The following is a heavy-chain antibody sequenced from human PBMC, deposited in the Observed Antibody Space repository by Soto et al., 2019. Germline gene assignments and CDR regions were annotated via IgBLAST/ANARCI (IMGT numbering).Heavy chain of an antibody. Sequence: GASVTVSCTASVYSFSSHYMHWVKQAPGQGLEWLGIINPTGGSTTYAEKFQGRVTITRDTSASTAYMELSSLRSEDTAVYYCARDELVRYYYYATDVWGQGTTVTVS. J-gene: IGHJ6*02. CDR2: INPTGGST. V-gene: IGHV1-46*01. D-gene: IGHD6-6*01. CDR1: VYSFSSHY. CDR3: ARDELVRYYYYATDV.